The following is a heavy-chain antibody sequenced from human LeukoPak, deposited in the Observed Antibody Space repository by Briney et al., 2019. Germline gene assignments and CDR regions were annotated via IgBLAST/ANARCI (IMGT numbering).Heavy chain of an antibody. CDR2: IIPILGIA. J-gene: IGHJ6*02. CDR1: GCTFSSYA. D-gene: IGHD3-22*01. CDR3: ARVVITNYYYYYGMDV. V-gene: IGHV1-69*04. Sequence: SVKVSCKASGCTFSSYAISWVRQAPGQGLEWMGRIIPILGIANYAQKFQGRVTITADKSTSTAYMELSSLRSEDTAVYYCARVVITNYYYYYGMDVWGQGTTVTVSS.